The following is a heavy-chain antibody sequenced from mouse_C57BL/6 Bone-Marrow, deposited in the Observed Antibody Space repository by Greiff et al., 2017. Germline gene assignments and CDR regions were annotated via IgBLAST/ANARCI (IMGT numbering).Heavy chain of an antibody. J-gene: IGHJ1*03. Sequence: QVQLQQPGAELVMPGASVKLSCKASGYTFTSYWMHWVKQRPGQGLEWIGEIDPSDGYTNYNQKFKGKSTLTVDKSSSTAYMQLSSLTAEDSAVYYCARPYGSRWDCDVWGTGTTVTVSS. D-gene: IGHD1-1*01. CDR1: GYTFTSYW. CDR3: ARPYGSRWDCDV. CDR2: IDPSDGYT. V-gene: IGHV1-69*01.